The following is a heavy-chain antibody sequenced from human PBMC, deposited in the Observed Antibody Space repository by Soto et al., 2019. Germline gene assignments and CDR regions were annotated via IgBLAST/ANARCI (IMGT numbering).Heavy chain of an antibody. CDR2: ISSSSVYT. CDR1: GFTFSDYY. V-gene: IGHV3-11*06. Sequence: GGSLRLSCAASGFTFSDYYMSWIRQAPGKGLEWVSYISSSSVYTNYADSVRGRFTISRDNAKNSLYLQMNSLRAEDTGVYYCAIDAPDDSSSTAYYYYGMDVWGRGTTVTVSS. CDR3: AIDAPDDSSSTAYYYYGMDV. J-gene: IGHJ6*02. D-gene: IGHD6-6*01.